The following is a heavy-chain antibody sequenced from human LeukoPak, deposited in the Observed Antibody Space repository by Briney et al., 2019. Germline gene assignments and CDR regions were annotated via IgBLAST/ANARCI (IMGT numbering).Heavy chain of an antibody. D-gene: IGHD6-19*01. CDR1: GGSISSYY. CDR2: IYYSGST. J-gene: IGHJ4*02. CDR3: ARGRQQWLVRGGFFDY. V-gene: IGHV4-59*12. Sequence: SETLSLTCTVSGGSISSYYWSWIRQPPGKGLEWIGYIYYSGSTNYNPSLKSRVTISVDTSKNQFSLKLSSVTAADTVVYYCARGRQQWLVRGGFFDYWGQGTLVTVSS.